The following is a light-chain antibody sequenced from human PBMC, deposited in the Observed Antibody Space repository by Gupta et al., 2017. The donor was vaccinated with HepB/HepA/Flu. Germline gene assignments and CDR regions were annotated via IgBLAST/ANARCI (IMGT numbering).Light chain of an antibody. J-gene: IGLJ1*01. CDR2: NND. CDR1: RSNIGSNA. V-gene: IGLV1-44*01. Sequence: QSVLTQPPSVSGTPGQRVTISCSGGRSNIGSNAVKWYQQLPEAAPKLLIHNNDQRPSGGPDRFSGSKSGTSASLAISGLQAEDEADYYGAAWDDSRNGLYVFGTGTKVTV. CDR3: AAWDDSRNGLYV.